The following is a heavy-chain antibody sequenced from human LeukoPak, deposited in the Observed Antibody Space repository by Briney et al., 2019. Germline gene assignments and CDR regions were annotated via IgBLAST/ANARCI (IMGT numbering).Heavy chain of an antibody. D-gene: IGHD2-2*01. Sequence: GASVKVSCKTSGYTFTNYDINWVRQATGQGLEWMGWMNPNSGNTGYAQKFQGRVTITADESTSTAYMELSSLRSEDTAVYYCAREVVPAARGAFDIWGQGTMVTVSS. V-gene: IGHV1-8*03. J-gene: IGHJ3*02. CDR2: MNPNSGNT. CDR1: GYTFTNYD. CDR3: AREVVPAARGAFDI.